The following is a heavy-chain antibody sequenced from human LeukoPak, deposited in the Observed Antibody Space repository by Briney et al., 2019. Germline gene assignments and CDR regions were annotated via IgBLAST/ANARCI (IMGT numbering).Heavy chain of an antibody. D-gene: IGHD5-18*01. Sequence: PSETLSLTCAVSGYSISSGYYWGWIRQPPGKGLEWIGTIYHSGSTYYNPSLKSRVTMSVDTSKNQFSLNLSSVTAADTALYYSARHTGGYTYGLVYWGQGTPVTVSS. V-gene: IGHV4-38-2*01. CDR3: ARHTGGYTYGLVY. J-gene: IGHJ4*02. CDR2: IYHSGST. CDR1: GYSISSGYY.